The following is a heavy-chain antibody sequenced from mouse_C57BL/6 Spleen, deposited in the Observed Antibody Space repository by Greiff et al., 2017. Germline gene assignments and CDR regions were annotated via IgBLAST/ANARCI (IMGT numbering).Heavy chain of an antibody. D-gene: IGHD4-1*02. V-gene: IGHV1-72*01. J-gene: IGHJ2*01. CDR2: IDTNSGGT. Sequence: QVQLQQPGAELVKPGASVKLSCKASGYTFTSYRLHWVKQRHGRGLEWIGRIDTNSGGTKYNEKFKSKATLTLGKPSVTAYMQLCSLSSVDSSVYYCVNWMYYFDYWGQGTTLTVSS. CDR1: GYTFTSYR. CDR3: VNWMYYFDY.